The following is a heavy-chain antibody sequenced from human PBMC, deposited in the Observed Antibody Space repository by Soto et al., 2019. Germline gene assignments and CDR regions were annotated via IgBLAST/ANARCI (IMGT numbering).Heavy chain of an antibody. CDR1: SGSVNSSNW. V-gene: IGHV4-4*02. CDR3: ARDPAAAGTFDY. Sequence: QVQLRESGPGLVKPSGTLFLTCAVSSGSVNSSNWWSWVRQPPGKGLAWIGEIYHGGSANYNPSLRSRVTMSVDKSKNQVFLQLSSVTAADTAVYYCARDPAAAGTFDYWGQGTLVTVSS. CDR2: IYHGGSA. D-gene: IGHD6-13*01. J-gene: IGHJ4*02.